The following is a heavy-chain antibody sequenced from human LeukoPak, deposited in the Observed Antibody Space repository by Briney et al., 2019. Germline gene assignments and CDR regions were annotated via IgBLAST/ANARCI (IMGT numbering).Heavy chain of an antibody. CDR1: GFTISSYA. Sequence: LRLSCAASGFTISSYAMSWIRQPPGKGLERIGEINHSGSTNYNPSLKSRVTISVDTSKNQFSLKLSSVTAADTAVYYCARGHLSSGYYLDYWGQGTLVTVSS. J-gene: IGHJ4*02. CDR3: ARGHLSSGYYLDY. V-gene: IGHV4-34*01. D-gene: IGHD3-22*01. CDR2: INHSGST.